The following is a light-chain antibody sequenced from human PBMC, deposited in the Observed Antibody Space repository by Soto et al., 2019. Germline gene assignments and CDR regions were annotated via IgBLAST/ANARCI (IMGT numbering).Light chain of an antibody. J-gene: IGLJ1*01. CDR1: SSDVGKYNL. V-gene: IGLV2-23*01. CDR2: QGY. Sequence: QSALTQPASVSGSPGQSITISCTGTSSDVGKYNLVSWYQQHPGKAPKVMILQGYKRPSGVSNRFSGSKFGNTASLTSSGLQAEDDAEYYCCSYAATYTYVFGTGTKLTVL. CDR3: CSYAATYTYV.